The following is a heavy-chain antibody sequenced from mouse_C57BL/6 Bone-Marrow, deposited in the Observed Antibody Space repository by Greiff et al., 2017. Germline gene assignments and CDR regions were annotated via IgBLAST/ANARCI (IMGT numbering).Heavy chain of an antibody. Sequence: VQLQQPGAELVKPGASVKLSCKASGYTFTSYWMQWVKQRPGQGLEWIGEIDPSDSYTNYNQKFKGKATLTVDTSSSTASMQLSSLTSEDSAVYDCAREGYYYGTFYWGQGTTLTVSS. J-gene: IGHJ2*01. CDR3: AREGYYYGTFY. CDR2: IDPSDSYT. D-gene: IGHD1-1*01. V-gene: IGHV1-50*01. CDR1: GYTFTSYW.